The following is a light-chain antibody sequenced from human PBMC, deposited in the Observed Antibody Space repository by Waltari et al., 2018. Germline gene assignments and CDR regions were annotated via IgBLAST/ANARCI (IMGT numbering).Light chain of an antibody. J-gene: IGLJ2*01. V-gene: IGLV2-11*01. CDR3: CSYAGSYTVV. CDR2: DVS. CDR1: SSVCGGYHY. Sequence: QSALTQPRSVSVSPGQSVTISCTGTSSVCGGYHYVSWYQQHPGKAPKLMIYDVSKRPSGVPDRFSGSKSGNTASLTISGLQAEDEADYYCCSYAGSYTVVFGGGTKLTVL.